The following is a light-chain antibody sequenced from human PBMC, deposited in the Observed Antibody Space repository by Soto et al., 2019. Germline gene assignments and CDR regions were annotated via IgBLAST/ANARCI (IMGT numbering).Light chain of an antibody. CDR3: QSYDTFSVV. Sequence: NFMLTQPHSVSESLGKTVTISCTRSSGSVASNYVQWHQQRPGSSPTTVIYADNQRPSGVPDRFSASIDSSSNSASLTLSGLETEEEADYYCQSYDTFSVVFGGGTQLTVL. V-gene: IGLV6-57*01. J-gene: IGLJ2*01. CDR2: ADN. CDR1: SGSVASNY.